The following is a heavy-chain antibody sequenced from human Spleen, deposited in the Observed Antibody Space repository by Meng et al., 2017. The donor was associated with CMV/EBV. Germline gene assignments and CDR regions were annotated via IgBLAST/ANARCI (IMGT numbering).Heavy chain of an antibody. D-gene: IGHD3-10*01. V-gene: IGHV3-7*01. CDR2: IKQDGSEK. J-gene: IGHJ4*02. Sequence: GGSLRLSCAASGFTFDDYGMTWVRQVPGKGLEWVANIKQDGSEKYYVDSVKGRFTISRDNAKNSLYLQMNSLRAEDTAVYYCARDRPRGGEPLDYWGQGTLVTVSS. CDR3: ARDRPRGGEPLDY. CDR1: GFTFDDYG.